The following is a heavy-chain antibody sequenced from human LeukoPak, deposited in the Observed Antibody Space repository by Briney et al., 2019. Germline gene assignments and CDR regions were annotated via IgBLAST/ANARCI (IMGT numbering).Heavy chain of an antibody. D-gene: IGHD3-3*01. CDR3: ASLTYYDFWSGDYTWNYFDY. CDR2: IIPILGTA. CDR1: GGTFSSYT. V-gene: IGHV1-69*08. Sequence: GASVKVSCKASGGTFSSYTISWLRQAPGQGLEWMGRIIPILGTANYAQKFQGRVTITADESTSTAYMELSSLRSEDTAVYYCASLTYYDFWSGDYTWNYFDYWGQGTLVTVSS. J-gene: IGHJ4*02.